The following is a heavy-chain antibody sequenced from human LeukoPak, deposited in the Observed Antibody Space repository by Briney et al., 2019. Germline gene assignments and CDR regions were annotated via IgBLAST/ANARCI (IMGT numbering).Heavy chain of an antibody. CDR2: IYHSGTT. J-gene: IGHJ5*02. V-gene: IGHV4-38-2*02. CDR1: GYSISSGSY. CDR3: AREMDSWFDP. D-gene: IGHD2-2*03. Sequence: PSETLSLTCTVSGYSISSGSYWGWIRQPPGKGLEWIGTIYHSGTTYYNPSLKSRVTISVDTSKNQFSLKLSSVTAADTAVYYCAREMDSWFDPWGQGTLVTVSS.